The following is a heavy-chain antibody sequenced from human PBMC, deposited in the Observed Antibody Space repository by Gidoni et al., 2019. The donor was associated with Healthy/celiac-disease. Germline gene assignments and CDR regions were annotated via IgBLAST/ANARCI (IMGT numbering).Heavy chain of an antibody. CDR2: IHPNSGGT. CDR1: GYTFTGYY. D-gene: IGHD6-13*01. J-gene: IGHJ4*02. V-gene: IGHV1-2*02. Sequence: QVQLVQSGAEVKKPGASVKVPCKASGYTFTGYYMPWVRQAPGQGLGWMGWIHPNSGGTNYAQKFKGRVTMTRDTSISPADMELSRLRSDDTAVYYCARVLPSHADSSWQTFDYWGQGTLVTVSS. CDR3: ARVLPSHADSSWQTFDY.